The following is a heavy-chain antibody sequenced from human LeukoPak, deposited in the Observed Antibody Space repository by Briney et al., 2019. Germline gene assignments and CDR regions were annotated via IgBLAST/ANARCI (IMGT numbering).Heavy chain of an antibody. V-gene: IGHV1-46*01. D-gene: IGHD3-10*01. CDR2: INPSGGST. Sequence: ASAKVSCEASGYTFTGYYMPWVRQAPGQGLEWMGIINPSGGSTRYGQKSKGRVTMTRDMSTSTVYIKLSSLISEDTAVYYGAREADSYGSGSYYNGRFPIWFDPWGQGTLVTVSS. CDR1: GYTFTGYY. J-gene: IGHJ5*02. CDR3: AREADSYGSGSYYNGRFPIWFDP.